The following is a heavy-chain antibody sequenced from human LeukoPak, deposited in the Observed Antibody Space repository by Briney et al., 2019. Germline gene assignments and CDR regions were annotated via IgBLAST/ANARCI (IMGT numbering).Heavy chain of an antibody. Sequence: SETLSLTCTVSGGSISSYYWSWIRQPPGKGLEWIGYIYYSGSTNYNPSLKSRVTISVDTSKNQFSLKLSSVTAADTAVYYCAGSYCSGGSCRTHPNDYWGQGTLVTVSS. CDR3: AGSYCSGGSCRTHPNDY. D-gene: IGHD2-15*01. V-gene: IGHV4-59*08. CDR2: IYYSGST. J-gene: IGHJ4*02. CDR1: GGSISSYY.